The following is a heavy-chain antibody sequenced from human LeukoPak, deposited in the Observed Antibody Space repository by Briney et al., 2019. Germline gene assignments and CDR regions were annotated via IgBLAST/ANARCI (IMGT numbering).Heavy chain of an antibody. CDR3: ARGYCSGGSCYLDWFDP. Sequence: PSETLSLTCTVSGGSISSYYWSWIRQPAGKGLEWIGRIYTSGSTNYNPSLKSRVTISVDTSKNQFSLKLSSVTAADTAVYYCARGYCSGGSCYLDWFDPWGQGTLVTVSS. CDR1: GGSISSYY. D-gene: IGHD2-15*01. V-gene: IGHV4-4*07. CDR2: IYTSGST. J-gene: IGHJ5*02.